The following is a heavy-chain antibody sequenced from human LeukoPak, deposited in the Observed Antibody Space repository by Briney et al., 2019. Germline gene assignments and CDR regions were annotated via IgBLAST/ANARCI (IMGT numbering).Heavy chain of an antibody. D-gene: IGHD6-19*01. CDR1: GYTFTNYY. CDR3: ARGHPRIAVGDYLHYGMDV. V-gene: IGHV1-46*01. CDR2: INPSAGST. Sequence: ASVKVSCKASGYTFTNYYMHWVRQAPGQGLEWMAMINPSAGSTSYAQKFQGSVAMTRDTSTTTVYMELSSLRPEDTAVYYCARGHPRIAVGDYLHYGMDVWGQGTTVTVS. J-gene: IGHJ6*02.